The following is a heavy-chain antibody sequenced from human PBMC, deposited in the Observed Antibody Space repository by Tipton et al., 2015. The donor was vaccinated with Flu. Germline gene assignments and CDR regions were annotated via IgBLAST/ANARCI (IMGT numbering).Heavy chain of an antibody. J-gene: IGHJ4*02. Sequence: SLRLSCVASGFTFDDYTMHWVRHGPGKGLEWVAGITWSSDVRGYADSVKGRFTISRDNAKNSLYLEMNSLRVEDMAFYYCAKDRSSWYCLGNWGQGTLVTVSS. D-gene: IGHD6-13*01. CDR3: AKDRSSWYCLGN. CDR1: GFTFDDYT. CDR2: ITWSSDVR. V-gene: IGHV3-9*03.